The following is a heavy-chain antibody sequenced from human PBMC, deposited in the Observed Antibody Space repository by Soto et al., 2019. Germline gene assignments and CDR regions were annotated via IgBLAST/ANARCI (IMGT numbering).Heavy chain of an antibody. J-gene: IGHJ1*01. CDR3: ARDRIAVAGNPEYFQH. Sequence: EVQLVESGGGLVQPGGSLRLSCAASGFTVSSNYMSWVRQAPGKGLEWVSVIYSGGSTYYADSVKGRFTISSDNSKNPLYLQMNSLRAENTAVYYCARDRIAVAGNPEYFQHWGQGTLVTVSS. CDR1: GFTVSSNY. CDR2: IYSGGST. V-gene: IGHV3-66*01. D-gene: IGHD6-19*01.